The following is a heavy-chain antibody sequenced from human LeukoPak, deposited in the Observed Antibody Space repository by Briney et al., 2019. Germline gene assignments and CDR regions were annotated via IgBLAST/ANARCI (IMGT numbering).Heavy chain of an antibody. CDR1: GFPFSPAW. Sequence: GSLRLSCAASGFPFSPAWMSWVRQAPGKGLEWVVNINKDGGEKYYVDSVKGRFTISRDNAKNSLYLQMNSLRADDTAVYYCVKDSPPRYSGSPPAYWGQGTLVTVSS. CDR3: VKDSPPRYSGSPPAY. V-gene: IGHV3-7*03. CDR2: INKDGGEK. D-gene: IGHD1-26*01. J-gene: IGHJ4*02.